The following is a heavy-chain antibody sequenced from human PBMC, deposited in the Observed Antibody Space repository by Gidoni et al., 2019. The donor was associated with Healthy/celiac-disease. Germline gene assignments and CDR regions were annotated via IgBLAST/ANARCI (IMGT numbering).Heavy chain of an antibody. CDR3: ARVRDYDILTGYYEGDAFDI. CDR1: AGPIRSSNC. Sequence: QVQLQESGPGLVKPSGTLSLTCAVSAGPIRSSNCWSWVRQPPGKGLEWIGEIYHSGSTNYNPSLKSRVTISVDKSKNQFSLKLSSVTAADTAVYYCARVRDYDILTGYYEGDAFDIWGQGTMVTVSS. D-gene: IGHD3-9*01. V-gene: IGHV4-4*02. CDR2: IYHSGST. J-gene: IGHJ3*02.